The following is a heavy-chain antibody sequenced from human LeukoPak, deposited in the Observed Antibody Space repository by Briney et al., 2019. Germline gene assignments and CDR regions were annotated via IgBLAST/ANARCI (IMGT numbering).Heavy chain of an antibody. V-gene: IGHV4-4*07. CDR1: GGSFSGNY. CDR3: ARERGQDAFGI. J-gene: IGHJ3*02. CDR2: IYTSGST. Sequence: SETLSLTCAVYGGSFSGNYWNWIRQPPGKGLEWIGRIYTSGSTNYNPSLKSRVTISVDTSKNQFSLKLSSVTAADTAVYYCARERGQDAFGIWGQGTMVTVSS. D-gene: IGHD1-26*01.